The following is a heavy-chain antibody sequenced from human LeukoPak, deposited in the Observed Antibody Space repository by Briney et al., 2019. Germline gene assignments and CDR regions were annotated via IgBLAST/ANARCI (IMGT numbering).Heavy chain of an antibody. V-gene: IGHV1-3*01. CDR2: INAGNGNT. Sequence: ASVKVSCKASGYTFTSYAMHWVRQAPGQRLEWMRWINAGNGNTKYSQKFQGRVTITRDTSASTAYMELSSLRSEDTAVYYCARDRRVGIYYDSSGYYWDAFDIWGQGTMVTVSS. CDR1: GYTFTSYA. J-gene: IGHJ3*02. CDR3: ARDRRVGIYYDSSGYYWDAFDI. D-gene: IGHD3-22*01.